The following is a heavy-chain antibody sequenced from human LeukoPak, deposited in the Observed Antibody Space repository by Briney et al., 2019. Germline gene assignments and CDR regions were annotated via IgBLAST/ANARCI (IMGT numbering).Heavy chain of an antibody. Sequence: ASVKVSCKASGYTVTSYGISWVRQAPGQGLEGMGWISAYNGNTNYAQKLQGRVTMTTDTSTSTAYMELRSLRSDDTAVYYCARGSSGYSGYEYDYWGQGTLVTVSS. V-gene: IGHV1-18*01. CDR1: GYTVTSYG. CDR3: ARGSSGYSGYEYDY. J-gene: IGHJ4*02. D-gene: IGHD5-12*01. CDR2: ISAYNGNT.